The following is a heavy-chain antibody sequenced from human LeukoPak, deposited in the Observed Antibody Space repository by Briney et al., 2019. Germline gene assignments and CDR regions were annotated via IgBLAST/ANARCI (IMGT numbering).Heavy chain of an antibody. CDR1: GFTVSTNY. V-gene: IGHV3-53*01. CDR3: ARPYSGSYFNYGMDV. CDR2: IYSGGST. Sequence: PGGSLRLSCAASGFTVSTNYMSWVRQAPGKGLEWGSVIYSGGSTYFADSVKGRFTISRDNAKHTLYLQMNSLRAEDTAVYYCARPYSGSYFNYGMDVWGQGTTVTVSS. J-gene: IGHJ6*02. D-gene: IGHD1-26*01.